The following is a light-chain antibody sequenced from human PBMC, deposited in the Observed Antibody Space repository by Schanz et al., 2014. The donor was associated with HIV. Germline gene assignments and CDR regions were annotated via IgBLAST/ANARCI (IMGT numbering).Light chain of an antibody. CDR1: QSVTTQ. CDR2: GAS. Sequence: EIVLTQSPGTLSLSPGERATLSCRASQSVTTQLAWYQQKPGQAPRLLIYGASSRATGIPARFSGSGSGTEFTLTISSLQSEDFATYYCQQSYSIPFTFGPGSKVNIK. CDR3: QQSYSIPFT. J-gene: IGKJ3*01. V-gene: IGKV3-11*01.